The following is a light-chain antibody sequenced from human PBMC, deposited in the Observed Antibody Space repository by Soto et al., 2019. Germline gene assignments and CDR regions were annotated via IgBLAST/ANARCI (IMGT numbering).Light chain of an antibody. V-gene: IGLV1-40*01. CDR3: QSYDSSLSAYV. CDR1: SSNIGAGFD. J-gene: IGLJ1*01. CDR2: SNN. Sequence: QSVLTQPPSVSGAPGQRVTISCTGSSSNIGAGFDVHWYQQFPRTAPKLLIYSNNNRPSGVPGRFSVSKSATSASLAITGLQAADEADHYCQSYDSSLSAYVFGSGTKLTVL.